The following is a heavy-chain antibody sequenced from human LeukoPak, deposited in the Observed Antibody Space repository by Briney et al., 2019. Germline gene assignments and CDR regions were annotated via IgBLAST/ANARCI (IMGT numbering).Heavy chain of an antibody. CDR3: ARDRGDSSGYYVYYYYYYMDV. J-gene: IGHJ6*03. CDR1: GYTFTGYY. CDR2: INPNSGGT. V-gene: IGHV1-2*02. D-gene: IGHD3-22*01. Sequence: ASVKVSCKASGYTFTGYYMHWVRQAPGQGLEWMGWINPNSGGTNYAQKFQGRVTMTRDTSISTAYMELSRLRSDDTAVYYCARDRGDSSGYYVYYYYYYMDVWGKGTTVTVSS.